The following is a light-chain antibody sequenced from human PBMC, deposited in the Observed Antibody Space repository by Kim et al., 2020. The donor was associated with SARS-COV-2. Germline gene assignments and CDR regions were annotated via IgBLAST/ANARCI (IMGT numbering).Light chain of an antibody. CDR3: QSSDDSGGWV. J-gene: IGLJ3*02. CDR2: EDK. V-gene: IGLV3-25*03. Sequence: SYELTQPPSVSVSPGQMARITCSGDALSGRYAHWYQQRPGQAPVLVIYEDKERPSGIPERFSGSSSGTTVTLAISGVQAEDEADYFCQSSDDSGGWVFGGGTKLTVL. CDR1: ALSGRY.